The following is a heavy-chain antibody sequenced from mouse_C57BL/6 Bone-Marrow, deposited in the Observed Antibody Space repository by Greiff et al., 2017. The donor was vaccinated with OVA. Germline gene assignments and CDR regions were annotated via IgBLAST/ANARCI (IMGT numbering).Heavy chain of an antibody. J-gene: IGHJ3*01. Sequence: VQLQQPGAELVMPGASVKLSCKASGYTFTSYWMHWVKQRPGQGLEWIGEIDPSDSYTNYNQKFKGKYTLTVDKYSSTAYMQLSSLTSEDSAVYYCARSRGSSFWFAYWGQGTLVTVSA. CDR1: GYTFTSYW. D-gene: IGHD1-1*01. CDR3: ARSRGSSFWFAY. V-gene: IGHV1-69*01. CDR2: IDPSDSYT.